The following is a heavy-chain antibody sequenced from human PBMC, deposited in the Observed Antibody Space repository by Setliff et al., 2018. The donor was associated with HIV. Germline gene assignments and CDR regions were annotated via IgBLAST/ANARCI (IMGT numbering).Heavy chain of an antibody. CDR3: ASNMVRGVIITPGY. V-gene: IGHV1-69*13. J-gene: IGHJ4*02. D-gene: IGHD3-10*01. CDR1: GGTFSSYA. CDR2: IIPIFGTA. Sequence: SVKVSCKASGGTFSSYATSWVRQAPGQGLEWMGGIIPIFGTANYAQKFQGRVTITADESTSTAYMELSSLGSEDTAVYYCASNMVRGVIITPGYWGQGTLVTVSS.